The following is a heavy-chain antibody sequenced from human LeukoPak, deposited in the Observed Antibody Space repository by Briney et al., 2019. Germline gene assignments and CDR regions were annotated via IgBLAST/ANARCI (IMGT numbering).Heavy chain of an antibody. D-gene: IGHD6-13*01. J-gene: IGHJ4*02. Sequence: PGGSLRLSCVASGFTFSRFEMNWVRQAPGKGLEWISHISTGTYIAYTDSVKGRFTISRDNSKNTLYLEMNSLKVEDTAIYYCARSFSSRFSSPRRPYYFDYWGQGTLVTVSS. CDR1: GFTFSRFE. V-gene: IGHV3-23*01. CDR3: ARSFSSRFSSPRRPYYFDY. CDR2: ISTGTYI.